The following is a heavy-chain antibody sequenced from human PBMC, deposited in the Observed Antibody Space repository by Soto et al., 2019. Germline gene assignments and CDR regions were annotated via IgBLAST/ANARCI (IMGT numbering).Heavy chain of an antibody. CDR2: IYSTGST. D-gene: IGHD1-1*01. Sequence: WTWIRQHPGKGLEWIGYIYSTGSTYYNPSLNSRVTMSGDTSKNQFSLRLDSVTAADTAVYYCARGTPLDYWGQGTLVTVSS. J-gene: IGHJ4*02. CDR3: ARGTPLDY. V-gene: IGHV4-31*02.